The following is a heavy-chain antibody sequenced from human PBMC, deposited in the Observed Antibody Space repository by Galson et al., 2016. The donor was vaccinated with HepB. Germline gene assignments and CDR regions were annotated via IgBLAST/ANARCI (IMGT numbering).Heavy chain of an antibody. CDR1: YASINNEDFF. Sequence: TLSLTCTVSYASINNEDFFWSCLRQAPGKGLEWIGYIFQSGRTSYNPSLERRVTLSVDTSKNQFSLNLTSATAADTAVYYCARGYDSSGYVAFDYWGQGTLVTVSS. CDR2: IFQSGRT. CDR3: ARGYDSSGYVAFDY. V-gene: IGHV4-30-4*01. D-gene: IGHD3-22*01. J-gene: IGHJ4*02.